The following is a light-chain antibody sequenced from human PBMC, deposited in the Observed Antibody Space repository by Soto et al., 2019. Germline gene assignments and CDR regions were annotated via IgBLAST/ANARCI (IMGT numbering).Light chain of an antibody. CDR2: DVS. Sequence: QCALTQPASVSGSHGQSITISCTGTSSDVGGYNYVSWYQQHPGKAPKLMIYDVSNRPSGVSNRFSGSKSGNTASLTISGLQAEDEADYYCSSYTSSSTPLYVFGTGTKVTVL. V-gene: IGLV2-14*01. J-gene: IGLJ1*01. CDR3: SSYTSSSTPLYV. CDR1: SSDVGGYNY.